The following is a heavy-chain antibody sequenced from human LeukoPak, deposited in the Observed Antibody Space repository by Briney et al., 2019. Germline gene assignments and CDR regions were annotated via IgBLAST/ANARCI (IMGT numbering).Heavy chain of an antibody. CDR2: IYYSGST. V-gene: IGHV4-59*01. J-gene: IGHJ6*02. Sequence: SETLSLTCTVSGGSISSYYWSWIRQPRGKGLEWIGYIYYSGSTNYNPSLKSRVTISVDTSKNQFSLKLSSVTAADTAVYYCASLRAPYGMDVWGQGTTVTVSS. CDR3: ASLRAPYGMDV. CDR1: GGSISSYY.